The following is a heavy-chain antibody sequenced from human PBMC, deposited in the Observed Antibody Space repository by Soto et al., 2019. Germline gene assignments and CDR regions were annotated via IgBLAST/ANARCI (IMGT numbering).Heavy chain of an antibody. Sequence: PSETLSLTCAVSSASIISEQRWSWVRQPPGKGLERIGEIHHSGSTNNNPSLRSRVTMSVDTSKKQFTLTLNSVTAADTAAYYCARQGSYYESSGHPNTIFDHWGQGALVTVSS. CDR3: ARQGSYYESSGHPNTIFDH. D-gene: IGHD3-22*01. V-gene: IGHV4-4*02. CDR2: IHHSGST. CDR1: SASIISEQR. J-gene: IGHJ4*02.